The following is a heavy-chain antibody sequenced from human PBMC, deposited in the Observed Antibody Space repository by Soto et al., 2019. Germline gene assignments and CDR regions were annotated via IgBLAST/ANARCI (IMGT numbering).Heavy chain of an antibody. D-gene: IGHD2-2*01. CDR2: IYYSGST. Sequence: QVQLQESGPGLVKPSQTLSLTCTVSGGSISSGGYYWSWIRQHPGKGLEWIGYIYYSGSTYYNPYLKIRVTTSVDTSKNQFSLKLSSVTGADTAVYYCARAPLVVPASNVSGGYFYYFDYWGQGTLVTVSS. V-gene: IGHV4-31*03. CDR3: ARAPLVVPASNVSGGYFYYFDY. CDR1: GGSISSGGYY. J-gene: IGHJ4*02.